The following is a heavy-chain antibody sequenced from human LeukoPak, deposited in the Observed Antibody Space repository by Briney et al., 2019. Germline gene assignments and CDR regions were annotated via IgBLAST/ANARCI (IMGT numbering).Heavy chain of an antibody. V-gene: IGHV3-21*01. D-gene: IGHD6-13*01. Sequence: GGSLRLSRAASGFTFSSYSMNWVRQAPGKGLEWVSSISSSSSYIYYADSVKGRFTISRDNAKNSLYLQMNSLRAEDTAVYYCARVGAAAGAIDYWGQGTLVTVSS. CDR2: ISSSSSYI. CDR1: GFTFSSYS. CDR3: ARVGAAAGAIDY. J-gene: IGHJ4*02.